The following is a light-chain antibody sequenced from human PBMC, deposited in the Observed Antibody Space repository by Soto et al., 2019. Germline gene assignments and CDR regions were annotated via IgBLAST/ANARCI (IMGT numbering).Light chain of an antibody. CDR2: RSS. J-gene: IGLJ3*02. Sequence: QSVLTQPPSASGPPGQRVTISCSGSSSNIGSNYVYWYQQLPGTAPKLLTYRSSQRPSGVPDRFSGSKSGTSASLAISGLRSEDEADYYCAAWDDSLTGRVFGGGTQLTVL. CDR3: AAWDDSLTGRV. V-gene: IGLV1-47*01. CDR1: SSNIGSNY.